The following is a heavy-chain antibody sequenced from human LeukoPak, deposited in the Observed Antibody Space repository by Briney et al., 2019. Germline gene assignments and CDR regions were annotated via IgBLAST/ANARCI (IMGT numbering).Heavy chain of an antibody. CDR3: ARDGLGFDTSGFSR. CDR2: IYTSGST. J-gene: IGHJ4*02. Sequence: KPSETLSLTCTVSGGSIRGGIYYWSWIRQPAGKGLEWIGRIYTSGSTYYNPSLQSRVTISLDTSKNQFSLKLRSLTAADTAVYFCARDGLGFDTSGFSRWGQGTLVTVSS. CDR1: GGSIRGGIYY. V-gene: IGHV4-61*02. D-gene: IGHD3-3*01.